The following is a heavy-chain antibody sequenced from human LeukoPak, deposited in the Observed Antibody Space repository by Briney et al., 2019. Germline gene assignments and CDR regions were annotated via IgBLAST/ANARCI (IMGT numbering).Heavy chain of an antibody. CDR3: ARSPTYYGSGSYYNRGYNWFDP. D-gene: IGHD3-10*01. CDR1: GGSISSYY. Sequence: SETLSLTCTVSGGSISSYYWSWIRQPAGKGLEWIGRIYTSGSTNYNPSLKSRVTMSVDTSKNQFSLKLSSVTAADTAVYYCARSPTYYGSGSYYNRGYNWFDPWGQGTLVTVSS. J-gene: IGHJ5*02. V-gene: IGHV4-4*07. CDR2: IYTSGST.